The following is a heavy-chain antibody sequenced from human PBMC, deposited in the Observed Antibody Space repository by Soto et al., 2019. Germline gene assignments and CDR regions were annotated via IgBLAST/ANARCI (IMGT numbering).Heavy chain of an antibody. CDR2: IYYSGST. D-gene: IGHD4-17*01. CDR1: GGSISSYY. Sequence: QVQLQESGPGLVKPSETLSITCTVSGGSISSYYWSWIRQPPGKGLEWIGYIYYSGSTNYNPSLKRRVTISVDTSKNQFSLKLSSGTAADTAVYYCAFYGDYLDYWGQGTLVTVSS. V-gene: IGHV4-59*08. J-gene: IGHJ4*02. CDR3: AFYGDYLDY.